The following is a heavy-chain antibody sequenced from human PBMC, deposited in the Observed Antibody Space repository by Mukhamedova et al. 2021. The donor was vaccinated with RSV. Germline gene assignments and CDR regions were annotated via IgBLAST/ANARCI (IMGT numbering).Heavy chain of an antibody. J-gene: IGHJ5*02. V-gene: IGHV3-30*07. D-gene: IGHD3-10*01. CDR2: GSSE. CDR3: AREAQSTVIGGFDP. Sequence: GSSEYYADFVKGRFTISRDNSKSTVYLQMNNLRDEDTAVYFCAREAQSTVIGGFDPWGQGTLVTVSS.